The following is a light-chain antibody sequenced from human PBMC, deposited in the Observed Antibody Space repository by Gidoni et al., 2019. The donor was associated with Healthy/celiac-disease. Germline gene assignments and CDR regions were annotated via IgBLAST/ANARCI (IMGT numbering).Light chain of an antibody. Sequence: DIQMTQSPSTLSASVGDRVTITCRASQSIGRWLAWYQQKPGKALKALIYKASSLESGVPSRFSGSGSGTEFTLTISSLQPDDFATYYCQQYNTYSITFGQGTRLESK. J-gene: IGKJ5*01. CDR3: QQYNTYSIT. V-gene: IGKV1-5*03. CDR1: QSIGRW. CDR2: KAS.